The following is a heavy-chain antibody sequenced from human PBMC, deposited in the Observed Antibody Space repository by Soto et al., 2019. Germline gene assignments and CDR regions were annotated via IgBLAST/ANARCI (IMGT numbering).Heavy chain of an antibody. CDR2: ISSSGSTI. D-gene: IGHD3-3*01. CDR1: GFTFSSYS. J-gene: IGHJ4*02. V-gene: IGHV3-48*04. CDR3: AREPPERSLTIALRWGGFDY. Sequence: EVQLVESGGGLVQPGGSLRLSCAASGFTFSSYSMNWVRQAPGKGLEWVSYISSSGSTIYYADSVKGRFTISRDNAKNSLYLQMNSLRAEDTAVYYCAREPPERSLTIALRWGGFDYWGQGTLVTVSS.